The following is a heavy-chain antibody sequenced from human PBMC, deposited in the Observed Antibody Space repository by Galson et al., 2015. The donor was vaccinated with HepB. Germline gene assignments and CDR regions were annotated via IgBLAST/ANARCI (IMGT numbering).Heavy chain of an antibody. V-gene: IGHV1-8*01. J-gene: IGHJ4*02. CDR3: ARGGAVLLWFGELSSFDY. CDR1: GSTFTSYD. CDR2: MNPNSGNT. D-gene: IGHD3-10*01. Sequence: SVKVSCKASGSTFTSYDINWVRQATGQGLEWMGWMNPNSGNTGYAQKFQGRVTMTRNTSISTAYMELSSLRSEDTAVYYCARGGAVLLWFGELSSFDYWGQGTLVTVSS.